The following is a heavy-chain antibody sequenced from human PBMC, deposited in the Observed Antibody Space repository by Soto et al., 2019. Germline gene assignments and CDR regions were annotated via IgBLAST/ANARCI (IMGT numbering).Heavy chain of an antibody. CDR3: ARQIYDSDTGPNFQYYFDS. J-gene: IGHJ4*02. V-gene: IGHV5-10-1*01. D-gene: IGHD3-22*01. CDR2: IDPSDSQT. Sequence: GESLKISCKGSRYSFAGYWITWVRQKPGKGLEWMGRIDPSDSQTYYSPSFRGHVTISVTKSITTVFLQWSSLRASDTAMYYCARQIYDSDTGPNFQYYFDSWGQGTPVTVSS. CDR1: RYSFAGYW.